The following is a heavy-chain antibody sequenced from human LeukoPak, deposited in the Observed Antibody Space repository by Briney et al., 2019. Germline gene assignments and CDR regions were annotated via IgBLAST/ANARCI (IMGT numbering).Heavy chain of an antibody. CDR2: VHPGDSDT. CDR3: ARSPWNSYDY. J-gene: IGHJ4*02. Sequence: GEPLKISCKGSGYTFTSYWIGWVRQMPGKGLEWMGIVHPGDSDTRYSPSFQGQVTISVDKSISTAYLQWSSLKASDTAMYYCARSPWNSYDYWGQGTLVTASS. D-gene: IGHD5-12*01. CDR1: GYTFTSYW. V-gene: IGHV5-51*01.